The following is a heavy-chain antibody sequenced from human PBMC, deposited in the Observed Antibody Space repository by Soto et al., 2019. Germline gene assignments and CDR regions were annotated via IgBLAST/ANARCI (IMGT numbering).Heavy chain of an antibody. Sequence: PGGTLRLSCAASGFTFSSYGMHWVRQAPGKGLEWVAVISYDGSNKYYADSVKGRFTISRDNSKNTLYLQMNSLRAEDTAVYYCAKDGGSYFDYWGQGTLVTVS. D-gene: IGHD1-26*01. J-gene: IGHJ4*02. CDR2: ISYDGSNK. V-gene: IGHV3-30*18. CDR1: GFTFSSYG. CDR3: AKDGGSYFDY.